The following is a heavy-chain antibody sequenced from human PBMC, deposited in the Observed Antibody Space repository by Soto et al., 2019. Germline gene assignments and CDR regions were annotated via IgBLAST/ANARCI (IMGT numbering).Heavy chain of an antibody. V-gene: IGHV1-8*01. Sequence: ASVKVSCKASGYTFTSYDINWVRQATGQGLEWMGWMNPNSGNTGYAQKFQGRVTMTRNTSISTAYMELSSLRSEDTAVYYCARGLYCSGGSCYLGYYYYCMDVWGKGTTVTVSS. CDR2: MNPNSGNT. D-gene: IGHD2-15*01. CDR3: ARGLYCSGGSCYLGYYYYCMDV. CDR1: GYTFTSYD. J-gene: IGHJ6*03.